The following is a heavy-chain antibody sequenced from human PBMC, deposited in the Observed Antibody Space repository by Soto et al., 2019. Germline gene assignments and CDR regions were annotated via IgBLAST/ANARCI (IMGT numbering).Heavy chain of an antibody. Sequence: EVQLVESGGGLVQPGGSLRLSCAASGFDFSNSWIHWVRQGPGKGLVWVSHINSDGSGTTYADSVKGRFNISRDNAKNTVYLQMNSLRAEDTAVYYCAKDTAYAMDVWGQGTTVTVSS. CDR1: GFDFSNSW. J-gene: IGHJ6*02. V-gene: IGHV3-74*01. CDR3: AKDTAYAMDV. CDR2: INSDGSGT. D-gene: IGHD2-15*01.